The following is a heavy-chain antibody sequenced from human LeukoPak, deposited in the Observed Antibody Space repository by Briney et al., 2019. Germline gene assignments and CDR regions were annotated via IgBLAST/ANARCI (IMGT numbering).Heavy chain of an antibody. J-gene: IGHJ4*02. CDR1: GFTVSSNY. V-gene: IGHV3-53*01. CDR3: ARDLDGYFDY. D-gene: IGHD3/OR15-3a*01. Sequence: GGSLRLSCAASGFTVSSNYMSWVRQAPGKGLEWVSVIYSGGSTYYADSVKGRFTISRVNSKNTLYLQMNSLRAEDTAVYYCARDLDGYFDYWGQGTLVTVSS. CDR2: IYSGGST.